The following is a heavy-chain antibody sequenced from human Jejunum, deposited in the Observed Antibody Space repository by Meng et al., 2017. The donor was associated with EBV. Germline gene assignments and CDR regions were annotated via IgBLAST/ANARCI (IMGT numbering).Heavy chain of an antibody. V-gene: IGHV7-4-1*02. Sequence: QVQLEQSGSELKNPGXSVNVSCKASGYSFTRNAINWVRQAPGQGLEWMGWINTYTGRPAYAQGFTGRFVFSLDTSVSTAYLQISSLRSEDTAVYYCARDVTTATFDYWGQGALVTVSS. CDR2: INTYTGRP. CDR3: ARDVTTATFDY. D-gene: IGHD1/OR15-1a*01. CDR1: GYSFTRNA. J-gene: IGHJ4*02.